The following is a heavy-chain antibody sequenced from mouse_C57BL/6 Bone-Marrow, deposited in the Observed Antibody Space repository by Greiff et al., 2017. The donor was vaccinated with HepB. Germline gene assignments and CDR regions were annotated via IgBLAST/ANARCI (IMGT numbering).Heavy chain of an antibody. CDR3: AKANWEWYFDV. V-gene: IGHV1-18*01. Sequence: VQLQQSGPELVKPGASVKIPCKASGYTFTDYNMAWVKQSHGKSLEWIGDINPNNGGTIYNQKFKGKATLTVDKSSSTAYMELRSLTSEDTAVYYCAKANWEWYFDVWGTGTTVTVSS. CDR2: INPNNGGT. D-gene: IGHD4-1*01. J-gene: IGHJ1*03. CDR1: GYTFTDYN.